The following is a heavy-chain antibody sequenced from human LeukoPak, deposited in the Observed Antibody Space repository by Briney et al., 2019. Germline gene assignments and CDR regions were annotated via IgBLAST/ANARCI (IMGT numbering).Heavy chain of an antibody. CDR1: GFTFSSYA. CDR2: ISYDGSNK. D-gene: IGHD3-22*01. CDR3: ARGRAYYYDSSQANWFDP. J-gene: IGHJ5*02. V-gene: IGHV3-30-3*01. Sequence: QAGGSLRLSCAASGFTFSSYAMHWVRQAPGKGLEWVAVISYDGSNKYYADSVKGRFTISRDNAKNTLYLQMNSLRAEDTAVYYCARGRAYYYDSSQANWFDPWGQGTLVTVSS.